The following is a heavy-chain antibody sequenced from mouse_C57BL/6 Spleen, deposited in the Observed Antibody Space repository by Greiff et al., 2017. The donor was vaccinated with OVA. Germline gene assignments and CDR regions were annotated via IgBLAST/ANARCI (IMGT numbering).Heavy chain of an antibody. CDR1: GYSITSGYY. CDR3: ARGGRSSGPFAY. V-gene: IGHV3-6*01. J-gene: IGHJ3*01. D-gene: IGHD3-2*02. CDR2: ISYDGSN. Sequence: EVQLQESGPGLVKPSQSLSLTCSVTGYSITSGYYWNWIRQFPGNKLEWMGYISYDGSNNYNPSLKNRISITRDTSKNQFFLKLNSVTTEDTATYYCARGGRSSGPFAYWGQGTLVTVSA.